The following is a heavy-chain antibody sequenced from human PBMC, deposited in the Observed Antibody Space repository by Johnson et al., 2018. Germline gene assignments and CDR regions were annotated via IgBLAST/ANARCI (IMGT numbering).Heavy chain of an antibody. Sequence: QVQLQESGSGLVKPSQTLSLTCAVSGGSISSGGYSWSWIRQPPGKGLEWIGYIYHSGRTPYNPSLKSRVPNSVDRSKNQFSLKLSSVTAAGTAVDYCARGGSYYYDSSGPPRDAFDIWGQGTMVTVSS. D-gene: IGHD3-22*01. V-gene: IGHV4-30-2*01. CDR1: GGSISSGGYS. CDR3: ARGGSYYYDSSGPPRDAFDI. J-gene: IGHJ3*02. CDR2: IYHSGRT.